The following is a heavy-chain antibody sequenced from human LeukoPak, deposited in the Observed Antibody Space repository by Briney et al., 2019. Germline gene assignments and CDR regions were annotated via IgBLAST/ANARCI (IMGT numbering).Heavy chain of an antibody. CDR2: INPSGGST. J-gene: IGHJ4*02. D-gene: IGHD1-26*01. CDR1: GYTFTSYF. V-gene: IGHV1-46*01. CDR3: ARDVGVGAKYYFDY. Sequence: ASVKVSCKASGYTFTSYFMHWVRQAPGQGLEWMGIINPSGGSTAYAQKFQGRVTMTRDTSTSTLYMELNSLRSEDTAVYYCARDVGVGAKYYFDYWGQGTLVTVSS.